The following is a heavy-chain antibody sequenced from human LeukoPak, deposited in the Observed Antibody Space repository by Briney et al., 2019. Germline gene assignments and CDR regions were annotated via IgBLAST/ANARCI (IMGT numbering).Heavy chain of an antibody. Sequence: SVKVSCKASGYTFTSYGISWVRQAPGQGLEWMGGIIPIFGTANYAQKFQGRVTITSDKSTSTAYMGLSSLRSEDTAVYYCASVAEVGDIVATRFDYWGQGTLVTVSS. J-gene: IGHJ4*02. D-gene: IGHD5-12*01. CDR1: GYTFTSYG. V-gene: IGHV1-69*06. CDR2: IIPIFGTA. CDR3: ASVAEVGDIVATRFDY.